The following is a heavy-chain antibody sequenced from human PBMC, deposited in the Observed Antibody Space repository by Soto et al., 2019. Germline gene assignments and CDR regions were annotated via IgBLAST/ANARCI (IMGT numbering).Heavy chain of an antibody. J-gene: IGHJ6*03. V-gene: IGHV1-2*04. CDR1: GYTFTGYY. CDR3: ARGATVTTKDYYYYMDV. D-gene: IGHD4-4*01. CDR2: INPNSGGT. Sequence: ASVKVSCKASGYTFTGYYMHWVRQAPGQGLEWMGWINPNSGGTNYAQKFQGWVTMTRDTSISTAYMELSRLRSDDTAVYYCARGATVTTKDYYYYMDVWGKGTTVTVSS.